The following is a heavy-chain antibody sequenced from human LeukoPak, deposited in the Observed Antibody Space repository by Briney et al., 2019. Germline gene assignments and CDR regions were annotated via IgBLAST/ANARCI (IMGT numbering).Heavy chain of an antibody. J-gene: IGHJ4*02. CDR3: AKEMKPWMHFDY. V-gene: IGHV3-30*18. CDR1: GFTFSRSA. CDR2: ISHDGSNT. D-gene: IGHD5-12*01. Sequence: GGSLRLSCAASGFTFSRSAVHWVRQAPGKGLEWVAVISHDGSNTDYTDSVKGRFTISRDNSKITLYLQMNSLRAEDTAVYYCAKEMKPWMHFDYWGQGTLVTVSS.